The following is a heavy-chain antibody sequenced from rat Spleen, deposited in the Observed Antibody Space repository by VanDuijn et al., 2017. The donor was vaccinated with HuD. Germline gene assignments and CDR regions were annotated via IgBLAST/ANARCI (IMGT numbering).Heavy chain of an antibody. CDR2: MWSGGST. V-gene: IGHV2-45*01. Sequence: QVQLMESGPGLVQPSETLSLTCTVSGFSLTSYNVHWVRQPPGKGLEWMGVMWSGGSTDYNSALKSRLSISRDTSKNQVFLKMNSLQSEDTTTYYCARERTGGYCFDYWGQGVMVTVSS. D-gene: IGHD4-1*01. CDR3: ARERTGGYCFDY. CDR1: GFSLTSYN. J-gene: IGHJ2*01.